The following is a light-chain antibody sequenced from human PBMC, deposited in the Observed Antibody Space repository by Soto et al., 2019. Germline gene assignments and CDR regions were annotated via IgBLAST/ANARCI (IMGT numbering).Light chain of an antibody. CDR3: SSYTTSSTPYV. Sequence: QSALKQPASVSGAPGQSLTIFCTGTSSDVGGYNYVSWYQQHPGKAPKLMIYDVSNRPSGASNRFSGSKSGNTASLTISGLQAEDEADYYCSSYTTSSTPYVFGTGTKVTVL. J-gene: IGLJ1*01. CDR1: SSDVGGYNY. V-gene: IGLV2-14*01. CDR2: DVS.